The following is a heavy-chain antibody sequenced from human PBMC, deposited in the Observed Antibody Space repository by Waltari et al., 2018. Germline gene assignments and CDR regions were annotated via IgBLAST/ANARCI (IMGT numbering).Heavy chain of an antibody. CDR1: GFTFSNVW. CDR2: IRTEAAGATT. V-gene: IGHV3-15*05. J-gene: IGHJ4*02. Sequence: EEHLVESGGGLVEPGGSLRLSCAASGFTFSNVWMSWVRQAPGKGLETIGLIRTEAAGATTQYAAPVKDRFSISRRDSENMLFLQMAYLKTDDTAVYYCTIDHWSPPDVGYWGQGTPVTVSS. D-gene: IGHD3-3*01. CDR3: TIDHWSPPDVGY.